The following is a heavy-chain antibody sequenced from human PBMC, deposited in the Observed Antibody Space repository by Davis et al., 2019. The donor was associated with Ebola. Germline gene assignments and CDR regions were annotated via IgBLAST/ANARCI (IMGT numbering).Heavy chain of an antibody. Sequence: SETLSLTCTVSGDSVSGSSSYYWGWIRQPPGKGPEWIGSMYYTGTTYYDPPLRGRVTISVDTSKNQFSLKLSSVTAADTAVYYCARLATTYYYYYGMDVWGKGATVTVST. V-gene: IGHV4-39*01. J-gene: IGHJ6*04. CDR2: MYYTGTT. D-gene: IGHD1-1*01. CDR3: ARLATTYYYYYGMDV. CDR1: GDSVSGSSSYY.